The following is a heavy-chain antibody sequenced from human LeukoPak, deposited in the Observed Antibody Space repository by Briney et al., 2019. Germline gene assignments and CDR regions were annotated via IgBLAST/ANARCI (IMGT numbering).Heavy chain of an antibody. CDR2: IHYSGST. J-gene: IGHJ4*02. Sequence: PSETLSLTCTVSGDSISSSSYYWGWIRQPPGKGLEWIGNIHYSGSTYYNPSLKSRVTISVDTSKNQFSLKLSSVTAADTAVYYCARIVKVGGTRQFDYWGQGTLVTVSS. CDR1: GDSISSSSYY. V-gene: IGHV4-39*01. D-gene: IGHD1-26*01. CDR3: ARIVKVGGTRQFDY.